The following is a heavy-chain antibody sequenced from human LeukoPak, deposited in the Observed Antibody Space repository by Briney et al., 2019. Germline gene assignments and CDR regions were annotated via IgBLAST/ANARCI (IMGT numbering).Heavy chain of an antibody. J-gene: IGHJ4*02. CDR3: AKVMGYYDSSGYSTTDY. Sequence: GGSLRLSCTASGFTFSSYGMHWVRQAPGKGLEWVAVISYDGSNKYYADSVKGRFTISRDNSKNTLYLQMNSLRAEDTAVYYCAKVMGYYDSSGYSTTDYWGQGTLVTVSS. D-gene: IGHD3-22*01. V-gene: IGHV3-30*18. CDR1: GFTFSSYG. CDR2: ISYDGSNK.